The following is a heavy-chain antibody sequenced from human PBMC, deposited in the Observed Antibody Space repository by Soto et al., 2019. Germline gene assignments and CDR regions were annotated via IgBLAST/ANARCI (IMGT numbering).Heavy chain of an antibody. Sequence: PVGSLRLSCAASGFTFSSFALSWVRQAPGKGLEWVSAISGSGDGVDYADSVKGQFTISRDNSKNTLYLQMNSLRVGDTAVYYCAGPGYSSQDYWGQGTLVTVSS. V-gene: IGHV3-23*01. J-gene: IGHJ4*02. D-gene: IGHD5-18*01. CDR3: AGPGYSSQDY. CDR2: ISGSGDGV. CDR1: GFTFSSFA.